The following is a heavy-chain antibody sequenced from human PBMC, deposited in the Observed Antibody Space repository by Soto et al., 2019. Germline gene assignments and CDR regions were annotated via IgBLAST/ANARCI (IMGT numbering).Heavy chain of an antibody. Sequence: ETLSLTCTVSGTSISSSDYYWGWIRQPPGKGLEWITSIYYTGMTYYNPSLKSRVTISVDRSKNQLSLKLNSVTAADTAVYYCARDNGYSYGYTLDHWGQG. J-gene: IGHJ4*02. CDR1: GTSISSSDYY. CDR2: IYYTGMT. V-gene: IGHV4-39*07. CDR3: ARDNGYSYGYTLDH. D-gene: IGHD5-18*01.